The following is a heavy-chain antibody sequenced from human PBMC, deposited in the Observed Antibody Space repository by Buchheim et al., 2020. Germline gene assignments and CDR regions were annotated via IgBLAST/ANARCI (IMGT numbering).Heavy chain of an antibody. Sequence: EVQLVESGGVVVQPGGSLRLSCAASGFTFDDYAMHWVRQAPGKGLEWVSLISWDGGTSYYADSVKGRFTISRDNTKNSLHLQIDSLGAKDSALYYCVKAGTFASSWYADYWGQGTL. J-gene: IGHJ4*02. CDR3: VKAGTFASSWYADY. D-gene: IGHD6-13*01. V-gene: IGHV3-43D*03. CDR2: ISWDGGTS. CDR1: GFTFDDYA.